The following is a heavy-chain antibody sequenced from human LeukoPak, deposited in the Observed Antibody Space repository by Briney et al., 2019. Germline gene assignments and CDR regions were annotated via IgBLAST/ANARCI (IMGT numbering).Heavy chain of an antibody. CDR1: GDSISSGTYS. CDR2: IFHTGST. Sequence: SETLSLTCVVSGDSISSGTYSWSWIRQPPGKGLEWIGYIFHTGSTFYNPSLKSRVTISVDTSKNQFSLRLNSVTAADTAVYYCARELWFANAPGSWLDPWGQGTLVTVSS. D-gene: IGHD3-10*01. J-gene: IGHJ5*02. CDR3: ARELWFANAPGSWLDP. V-gene: IGHV4-30-2*01.